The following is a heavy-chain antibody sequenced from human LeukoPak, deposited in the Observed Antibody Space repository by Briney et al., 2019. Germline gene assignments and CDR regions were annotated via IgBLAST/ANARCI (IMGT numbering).Heavy chain of an antibody. V-gene: IGHV1-18*01. Sequence: HRASVKVSCKASGYTFTSYGISWVRQAPGQGLEWMGWISAYNGNTNYAQKLQGRVTMTTDTSTSTAYMELRSLRSDDTAVYYCAKDAVNNWEPWSSFDYWGQGTLVTVSS. CDR1: GYTFTSYG. J-gene: IGHJ4*02. D-gene: IGHD1-20*01. CDR2: ISAYNGNT. CDR3: AKDAVNNWEPWSSFDY.